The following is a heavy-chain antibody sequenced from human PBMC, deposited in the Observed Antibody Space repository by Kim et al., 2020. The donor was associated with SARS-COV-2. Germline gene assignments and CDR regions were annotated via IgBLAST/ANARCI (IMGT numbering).Heavy chain of an antibody. CDR1: GFTFSSYA. D-gene: IGHD3-10*01. CDR2: ISGSGGST. Sequence: GGSLRLSCAASGFTFSSYAMSWVRQAPGKGLEWVSAISGSGGSTYYADSVKGRFTISRDNSKNTLYLQMNSLRAEDTAVYYCAKVGPPLTISGSSLTYNYGMDVWGQGTTVTVSS. CDR3: AKVGPPLTISGSSLTYNYGMDV. J-gene: IGHJ6*02. V-gene: IGHV3-23*01.